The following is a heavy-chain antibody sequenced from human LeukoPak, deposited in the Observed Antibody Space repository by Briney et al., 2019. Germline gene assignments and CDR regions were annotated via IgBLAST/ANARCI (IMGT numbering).Heavy chain of an antibody. V-gene: IGHV3-66*01. CDR1: EFIVSSNY. CDR3: ARWGAGSRHFDL. D-gene: IGHD6-19*01. CDR2: IYSGHNT. Sequence: PGGSLRLSCAASEFIVSSNYMSWVRQAPGKGLEWVSVIYSGHNTYYADSVKGRFTISRDNSKNTLYLQMNSLRAEDTAVYYCARWGAGSRHFDLWGRGTLVTVSS. J-gene: IGHJ2*01.